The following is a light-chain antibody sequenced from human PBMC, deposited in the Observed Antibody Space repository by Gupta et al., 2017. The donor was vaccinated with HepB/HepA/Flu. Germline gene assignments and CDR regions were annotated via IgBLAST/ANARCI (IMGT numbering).Light chain of an antibody. CDR1: QSVLYSSNNKNY. CDR3: QQVYGTLN. J-gene: IGKJ3*01. Sequence: DIVMTQSPDSLAVSLGERATINCKSSQSVLYSSNNKNYLAWYQQKPGQPPKLIIYWASTRESGVPDRFSGSGSGTDFTLTISSRQAEDVAVYYWQQVYGTLNFGHGTKVDIK. CDR2: WAS. V-gene: IGKV4-1*01.